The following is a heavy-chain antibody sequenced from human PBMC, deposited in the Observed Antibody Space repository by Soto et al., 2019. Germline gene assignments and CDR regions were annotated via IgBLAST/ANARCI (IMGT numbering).Heavy chain of an antibody. CDR2: IHHSGTT. Sequence: SETLSLTCTVSGGSISGVGYYWGWIRQHPGKGLEWIGYIHHSGTTYYKPSLKRQLTISVDTSKTQLSMKLSSMTAADTAVYYCARRERAAGTDWWFDPWGQGTLVTVS. CDR3: ARRERAAGTDWWFDP. J-gene: IGHJ5*02. CDR1: GGSISGVGYY. D-gene: IGHD6-13*01. V-gene: IGHV4-31*01.